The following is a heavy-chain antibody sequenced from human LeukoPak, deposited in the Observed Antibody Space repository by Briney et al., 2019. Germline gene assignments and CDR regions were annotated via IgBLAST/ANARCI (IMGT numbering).Heavy chain of an antibody. Sequence: SETLSLTCAVYGGSFSGYYWSWIRQPPGKGLEWIGEINHSGSTNYNPSLKSRVTISVDTSKNQFSLKLSSVTAADTAVYYCARGTTKSSSGYYYYYYYMDVWGKGTTVTVSS. D-gene: IGHD1-26*01. CDR3: ARGTTKSSSGYYYYYYYMDV. J-gene: IGHJ6*03. CDR1: GGSFSGYY. CDR2: INHSGST. V-gene: IGHV4-34*01.